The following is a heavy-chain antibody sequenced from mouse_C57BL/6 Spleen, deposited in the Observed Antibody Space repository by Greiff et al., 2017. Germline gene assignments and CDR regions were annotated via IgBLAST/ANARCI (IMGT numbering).Heavy chain of an antibody. V-gene: IGHV1-59*01. J-gene: IGHJ2*01. Sequence: QVQLQQPGAELVRPGTSVKLSCKASGYTFTSYWMHWVKQRPGQGLEWIGVIDPSDSYTNYNQKFKGKATLTVDTSSSTAYMQLSSLTSEDSAVYYCARSDYYGSSQYYFDYWGQGTTLTVSS. D-gene: IGHD1-1*01. CDR1: GYTFTSYW. CDR2: IDPSDSYT. CDR3: ARSDYYGSSQYYFDY.